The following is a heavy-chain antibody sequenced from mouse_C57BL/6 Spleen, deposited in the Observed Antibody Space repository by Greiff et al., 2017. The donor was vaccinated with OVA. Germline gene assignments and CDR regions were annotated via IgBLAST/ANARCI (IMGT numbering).Heavy chain of an antibody. D-gene: IGHD2-2*01. V-gene: IGHV2-2*01. CDR2: IWSGGST. Sequence: VQVVESGPGLVQPSQSLSITCTVSGFSLTSYGVHWVRQSPGKGLEWLGVIWSGGSTDYNAAFISRLSISKDNSKSQVFFKMNSLQADDTAIYYCARGVTTSYFDYWGQGTTLTVSS. J-gene: IGHJ2*01. CDR3: ARGVTTSYFDY. CDR1: GFSLTSYG.